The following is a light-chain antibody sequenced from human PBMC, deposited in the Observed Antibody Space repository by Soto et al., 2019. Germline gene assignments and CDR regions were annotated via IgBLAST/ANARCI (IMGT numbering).Light chain of an antibody. CDR1: SSNIGAGYD. Sequence: SVLTQPPSVSGAPGQRVTISCTGSSSNIGAGYDVHWYQQLPGRAPKLLIYANSNRPSGVPDRFSGSRSGTSASLAITGRQAEDEADYSCQSYDSSLSGFYVFGTGTKLTVL. CDR3: QSYDSSLSGFYV. J-gene: IGLJ1*01. CDR2: ANS. V-gene: IGLV1-40*01.